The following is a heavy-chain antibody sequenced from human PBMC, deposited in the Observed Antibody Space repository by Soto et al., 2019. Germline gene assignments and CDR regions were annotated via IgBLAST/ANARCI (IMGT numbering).Heavy chain of an antibody. CDR1: GFTFGDYA. CDR2: IRSKAYGGTT. CDR3: TRELDYYDSSGFGIFDY. V-gene: IGHV3-49*05. D-gene: IGHD3-22*01. J-gene: IGHJ4*02. Sequence: NPGGSLRLCCTASGFTFGDYAMSWFRQAPRKGLEWVGFIRSKAYGGTTEYASSVKGRFTISRDDSKSIAYLQMNSLKTEDTAVYYCTRELDYYDSSGFGIFDYWGQGTLVTVSS.